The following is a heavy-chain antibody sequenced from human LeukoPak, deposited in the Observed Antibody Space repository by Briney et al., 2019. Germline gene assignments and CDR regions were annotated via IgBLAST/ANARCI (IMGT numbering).Heavy chain of an antibody. J-gene: IGHJ3*02. D-gene: IGHD3-22*01. Sequence: PSETLSLTCPVSGGSISSGGYYWSWIRQHPGKGLEWIGYIYYSGSTYYNPSLKSRVTISVDTSKNQFSLKLSSVTAADTAVYYCARGATMIVVVRASWAFDIWGQGTMVTVSS. CDR3: ARGATMIVVVRASWAFDI. CDR1: GGSISSGGYY. V-gene: IGHV4-31*03. CDR2: IYYSGST.